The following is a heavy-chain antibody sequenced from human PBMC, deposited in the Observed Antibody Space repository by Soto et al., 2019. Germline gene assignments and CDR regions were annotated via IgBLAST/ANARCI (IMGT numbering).Heavy chain of an antibody. Sequence: GASVXVSCKASVFTFPSSALRWVRQARGQRLEWIGGIVVGRGNTNYAQKFQERVTITRDMYKSKAYMDLSSLRSDESPVYYCEEDSERDGVWGQGTLVTVSS. V-gene: IGHV1-58*01. CDR1: VFTFPSSA. CDR2: IVVGRGNT. J-gene: IGHJ4*02. CDR3: EEDSERDGV.